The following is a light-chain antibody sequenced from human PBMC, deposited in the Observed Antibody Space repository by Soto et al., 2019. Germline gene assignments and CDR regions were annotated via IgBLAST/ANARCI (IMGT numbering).Light chain of an antibody. J-gene: IGKJ1*01. Sequence: EIVMTQSPATLSVSPGERATLSCRASQSVSSNLAWYQQKPGQAPRLLIYGASTRASGVPARFSGIGSGTEFTLTISSLQSEDFAVYYCQHYNNWSPWTFGQGTKV. CDR2: GAS. V-gene: IGKV3-15*01. CDR1: QSVSSN. CDR3: QHYNNWSPWT.